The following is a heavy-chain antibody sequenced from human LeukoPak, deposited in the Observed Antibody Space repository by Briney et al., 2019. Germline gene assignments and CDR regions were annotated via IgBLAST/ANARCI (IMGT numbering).Heavy chain of an antibody. D-gene: IGHD5-12*01. V-gene: IGHV3-30*04. CDR2: ISYDGTNE. CDR3: ARDASSDYDLGRYYFDH. Sequence: GGSLRLSCEASGFTFSRYAIHWVRQAPGKGLEWVAVISYDGTNEYFADSVKGRFTISRSNSKNTVYLQMNSLRTEDTALYYCARDASSDYDLGRYYFDHWGQGTLVTVSS. CDR1: GFTFSRYA. J-gene: IGHJ4*02.